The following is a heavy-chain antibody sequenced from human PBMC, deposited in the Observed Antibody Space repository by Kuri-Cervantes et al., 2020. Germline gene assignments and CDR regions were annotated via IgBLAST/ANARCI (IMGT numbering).Heavy chain of an antibody. Sequence: LSLTCAASGFTFDDYAMHWVRQAPGKGLEWVSGISWNSGSIGYADSVKGRFTISRDNSKNTLYLQMNSLRAEDTAVYSCAKDSSYCSGGKCFRISFYYSMDVWGQGTTFTVSS. J-gene: IGHJ6*02. CDR1: GFTFDDYA. CDR2: ISWNSGSI. D-gene: IGHD2-15*01. CDR3: AKDSSYCSGGKCFRISFYYSMDV. V-gene: IGHV3-9*01.